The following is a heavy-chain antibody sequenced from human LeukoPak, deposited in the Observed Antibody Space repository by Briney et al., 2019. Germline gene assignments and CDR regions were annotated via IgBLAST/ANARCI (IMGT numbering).Heavy chain of an antibody. J-gene: IGHJ3*02. CDR3: ARGPYSYDSSGAFDI. CDR2: ISSSGST. D-gene: IGHD3-22*01. CDR1: GDSISSGDYY. V-gene: IGHV4-61*02. Sequence: SETLSLTCTVSGDSISSGDYYWSWIRQPAGKGLEWIGRISSSGSTNYNPSLKSRVTISVDTSKNQFSLKLSSVTAADTVVYFCARGPYSYDSSGAFDIWGQGTMVTVSS.